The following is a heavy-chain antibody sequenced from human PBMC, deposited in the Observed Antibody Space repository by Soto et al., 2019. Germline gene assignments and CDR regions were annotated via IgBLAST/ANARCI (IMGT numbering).Heavy chain of an antibody. D-gene: IGHD5-12*01. CDR3: GKGVEGGYDPYYVDC. CDR1: GFTFDDYA. V-gene: IGHV3-9*01. CDR2: ITWNSRSI. J-gene: IGHJ4*02. Sequence: EVQLVESGGGLVQPGRSLRLSCAASGFTFDDYAVHWVRQAPGKGLEWVSGITWNSRSIAYADSVKGRFTISRDNAKNSLYLQMNSLRAEDTALYYCGKGVEGGYDPYYVDCWGQGTLVTVSS.